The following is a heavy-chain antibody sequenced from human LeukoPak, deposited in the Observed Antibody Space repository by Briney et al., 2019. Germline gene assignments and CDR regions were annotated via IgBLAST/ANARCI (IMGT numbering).Heavy chain of an antibody. J-gene: IGHJ4*02. Sequence: AAVKVTCQASGYTFTGYYMHWVRPPPGQGLDWMGWINPNSGGTNYAQKFQGRVTMTRDTSISTTYMEMSRLRSDDTAVYYCARVSLAVADTLDYWGEGTLVTVSS. CDR1: GYTFTGYY. CDR2: INPNSGGT. CDR3: ARVSLAVADTLDY. V-gene: IGHV1-2*02. D-gene: IGHD6-19*01.